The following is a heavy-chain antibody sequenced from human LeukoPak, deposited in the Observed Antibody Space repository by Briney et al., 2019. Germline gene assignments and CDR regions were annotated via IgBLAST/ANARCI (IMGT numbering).Heavy chain of an antibody. V-gene: IGHV1-18*01. CDR2: ISAYNGNT. CDR1: GYTFTSYG. D-gene: IGHD5-12*01. CDR3: TSTGYSGHDPLHY. Sequence: GSSVKVSCKASGYTFTSYGISWVRQAPGQGLEWMGWISAYNGNTKYAQTLQGRVTMTTDTSTSTVCMELRSLRSDDTAVYYCTSTGYSGHDPLHYWGRGSLVTVSS. J-gene: IGHJ4*02.